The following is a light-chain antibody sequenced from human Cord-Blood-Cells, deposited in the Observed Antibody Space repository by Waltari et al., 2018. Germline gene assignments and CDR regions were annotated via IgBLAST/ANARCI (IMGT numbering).Light chain of an antibody. Sequence: QSALTQPASVSGSPGQSITISCTGTSSDVGSYNLVSWYQQHPGKAPKLMIYEGNKRPAGVSNRFSGSKSGDPASLTISGLQAEEESVYYCCSYAGSTTLVVFGGGTKRPVL. CDR1: SSDVGSYNL. CDR3: CSYAGSTTLVV. J-gene: IGLJ3*02. V-gene: IGLV2-23*01. CDR2: EGN.